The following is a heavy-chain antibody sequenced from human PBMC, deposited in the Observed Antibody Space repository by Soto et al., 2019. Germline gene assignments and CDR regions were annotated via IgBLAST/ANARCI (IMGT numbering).Heavy chain of an antibody. CDR1: GFTFSDYY. CDR3: AKDPHYGDHLYYFDY. J-gene: IGHJ4*02. Sequence: GGSLRLSCAASGFTFSDYYMSWIRQAPGKGLEWVSYISSSSSYTNYADSVKGRFTISRDNAKNSLYLQMNSLRAEDTAVYYCAKDPHYGDHLYYFDYWGQGTLVTVSS. D-gene: IGHD4-17*01. V-gene: IGHV3-11*06. CDR2: ISSSSSYT.